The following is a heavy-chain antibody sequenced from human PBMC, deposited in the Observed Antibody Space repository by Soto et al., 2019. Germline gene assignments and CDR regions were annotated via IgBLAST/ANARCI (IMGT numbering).Heavy chain of an antibody. J-gene: IGHJ6*02. CDR3: AKDAHVVYYYYGMDV. CDR1: GFTFSSYA. CDR2: ISGSGGTT. Sequence: EVQLLESGGGLVQPGGSLRLSCAASGFTFSSYAMSWVRQAPGKGLEWVSAISGSGGTTYYADCVKGRFTISRDNSKNTLYVQMNSLRAEDTAVYYCAKDAHVVYYYYGMDVWGQGTTVTVSS. V-gene: IGHV3-23*01. D-gene: IGHD3-16*01.